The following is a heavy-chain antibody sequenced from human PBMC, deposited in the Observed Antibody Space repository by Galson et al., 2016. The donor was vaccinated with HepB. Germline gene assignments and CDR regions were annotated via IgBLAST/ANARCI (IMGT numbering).Heavy chain of an antibody. J-gene: IGHJ4*02. D-gene: IGHD3-16*02. CDR2: ISSGSSYI. CDR1: GFTFDDYG. Sequence: SLRLSCAASGFTFDDYGLSWVRQAPGKGLEWVSSISSGSSYIYYAASVKGRFTVSRNNAWNSLSLQMHSLRAEDTAIYYCARDVRVWGNCRFDYWGRGTLVTVS. V-gene: IGHV3-21*01. CDR3: ARDVRVWGNCRFDY.